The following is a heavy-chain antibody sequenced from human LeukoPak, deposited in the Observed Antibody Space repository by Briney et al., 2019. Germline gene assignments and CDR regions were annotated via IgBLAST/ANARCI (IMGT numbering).Heavy chain of an antibody. CDR2: IYYSGST. Sequence: SETLSLTCAVYGGSFSGYYWSWIRQPPGKGLEWIGYIYYSGSTNYNPSLKSRVTISVDTSKNQFSLKLSSVTAADTAVYYCARGIVGATTGDWGQGTLVTVSS. J-gene: IGHJ4*02. CDR3: ARGIVGATTGD. CDR1: GGSFSGYY. D-gene: IGHD1-26*01. V-gene: IGHV4-59*01.